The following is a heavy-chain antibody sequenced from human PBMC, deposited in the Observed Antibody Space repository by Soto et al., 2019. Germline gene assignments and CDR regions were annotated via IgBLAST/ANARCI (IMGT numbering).Heavy chain of an antibody. D-gene: IGHD1-26*01. Sequence: HPGGSLRLSCAASGFTFSSYWMSWVRQAPGKGLEWVANIKQDGSEKYYVDSVKGRFTISRDNAKNSLYLQMNSLRAEDTAVYYCAREYPPRLWELLPGGDAFDIWGQGTMVTVSS. CDR2: IKQDGSEK. J-gene: IGHJ3*02. CDR1: GFTFSSYW. CDR3: AREYPPRLWELLPGGDAFDI. V-gene: IGHV3-7*05.